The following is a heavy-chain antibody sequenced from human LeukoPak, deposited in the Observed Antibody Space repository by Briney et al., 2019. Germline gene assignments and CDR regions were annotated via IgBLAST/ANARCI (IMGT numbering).Heavy chain of an antibody. CDR3: ARLYYDSRTDAFDI. CDR1: GGSISGYY. J-gene: IGHJ3*02. V-gene: IGHV4-59*08. D-gene: IGHD3-22*01. CDR2: IYYSGST. Sequence: SETLSLTCSVSGGSISGYYWSWIRQPPGQGLEWIGYIYYSGSTNYNPSLKSRVTISVDTSKNQFSLKLSSVTAADTAVYYCARLYYDSRTDAFDIWGQGTMVTVSS.